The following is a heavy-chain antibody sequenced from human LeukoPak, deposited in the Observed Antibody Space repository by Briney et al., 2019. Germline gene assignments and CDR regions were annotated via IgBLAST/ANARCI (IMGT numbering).Heavy chain of an antibody. Sequence: SETLSLTCTVSGGSISPYYWSWIRQTPGKGLEWIGYILYSGTTTNYNPSLRSRVTISVDTSKNQFSLKLSSVTAADTAVYYCARVGDWNDLVYWGQGTLVTVSS. CDR3: ARVGDWNDLVY. CDR1: GGSISPYY. V-gene: IGHV4-59*01. D-gene: IGHD1-1*01. CDR2: ILYSGTTT. J-gene: IGHJ4*02.